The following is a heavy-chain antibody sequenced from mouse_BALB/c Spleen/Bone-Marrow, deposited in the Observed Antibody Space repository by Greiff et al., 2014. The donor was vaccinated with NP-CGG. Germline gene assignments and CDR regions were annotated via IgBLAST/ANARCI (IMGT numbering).Heavy chain of an antibody. J-gene: IGHJ4*01. CDR2: IWADGST. V-gene: IGHV2-9*02. CDR1: GFSLTSYG. CDR3: ARITTATGAMEY. Sequence: VQLQESGPGLVAPSQSLSISCTVSGFSLTSYGVHWVRQPPGKGLEWLGVIWADGSTNYNSALMSRLSISKDNSKSQVFLKMNSLQTDDTAMYYCARITTATGAMEYWGQGTSVTVSS. D-gene: IGHD1-2*01.